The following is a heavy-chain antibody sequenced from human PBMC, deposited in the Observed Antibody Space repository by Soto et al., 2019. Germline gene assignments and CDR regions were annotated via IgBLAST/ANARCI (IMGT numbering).Heavy chain of an antibody. CDR1: GGSIRSGGHY. V-gene: IGHV4-31*03. CDR3: ARWGGGLTETGRQPSDY. D-gene: IGHD7-27*01. Sequence: QVQLQESGPGLVKPSQTLSLTCTVSGGSIRSGGHYWSWIRQHPGKGLEWIGYIYYRGITDYNPSLRSRVTISLDTSKNQFSLNRTSLTAADTAVYYCARWGGGLTETGRQPSDYWGQGALVTVSS. J-gene: IGHJ4*02. CDR2: IYYRGIT.